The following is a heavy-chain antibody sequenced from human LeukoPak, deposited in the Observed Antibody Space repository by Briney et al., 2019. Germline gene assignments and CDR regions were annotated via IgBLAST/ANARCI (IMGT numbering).Heavy chain of an antibody. V-gene: IGHV4-34*01. Sequence: ASETLSLTCAVYGGSFSGYYWSWIRQPPGKGLEWIGEINHSGSTNYTPSLKSRVTISVDTSKNQFSLKLSSVTAADTAVYYCARASSPNNWFDPWGQGTLVTVSS. CDR3: ARASSPNNWFDP. J-gene: IGHJ5*02. CDR2: INHSGST. CDR1: GGSFSGYY.